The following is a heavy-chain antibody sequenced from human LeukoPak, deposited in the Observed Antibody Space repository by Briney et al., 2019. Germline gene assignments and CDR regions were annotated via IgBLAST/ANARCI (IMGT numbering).Heavy chain of an antibody. D-gene: IGHD3-3*01. CDR2: IFYSGST. Sequence: SETLSLTCTVSGGSISSYYWSWIRQPPGKGLEWIGYIFYSGSTNYNPSLRSRATISVDTSTTQFSLTLSSIPAAATAVYYCASRIFVGAFDIWGQGTMVTVSS. J-gene: IGHJ3*02. V-gene: IGHV4-59*01. CDR3: ASRIFVGAFDI. CDR1: GGSISSYY.